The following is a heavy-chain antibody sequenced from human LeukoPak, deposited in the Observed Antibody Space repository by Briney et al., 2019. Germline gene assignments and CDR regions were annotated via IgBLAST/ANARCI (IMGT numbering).Heavy chain of an antibody. J-gene: IGHJ4*02. V-gene: IGHV3-23*01. CDR1: GITLSNYS. Sequence: GGSLRLSCAVSGITLSNYSMSWVRQAPGKGLEWVAGISDSGGRTNYADSVKGRFTISRDNPKNTLYLQMNSLRAEDTAVYFCAKRGVVIRVILVGFHKEAYYFDSWGQGALVTVSS. CDR2: ISDSGGRT. CDR3: AKRGVVIRVILVGFHKEAYYFDS. D-gene: IGHD3-22*01.